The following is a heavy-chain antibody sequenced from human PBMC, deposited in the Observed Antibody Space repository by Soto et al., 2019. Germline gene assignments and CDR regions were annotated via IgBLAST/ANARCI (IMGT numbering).Heavy chain of an antibody. J-gene: IGHJ1*01. CDR2: INWNSGSI. D-gene: IGHD6-13*01. Sequence: GGSLRLSCAASGFTFDDYAMHWVRQVPGKGLEWVSGINWNSGSIGYADSVKGRFAISRDNAKNSLHLQMNSLRAEDTAFYYCVKDESINWYSGHFRHWGQGTPVTVSS. CDR3: VKDESINWYSGHFRH. V-gene: IGHV3-9*01. CDR1: GFTFDDYA.